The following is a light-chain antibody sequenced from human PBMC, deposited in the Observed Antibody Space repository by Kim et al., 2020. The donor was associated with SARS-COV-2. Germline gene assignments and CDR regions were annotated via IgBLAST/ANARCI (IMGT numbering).Light chain of an antibody. V-gene: IGKV1-5*03. Sequence: DIQMTQSPSTLSASVGDRVTITCRASQSISSWLAWYQQKPGKAPKLLIYKASSLESGVPSRFSGSGSGTEFTITISSLQPDDFATYYCQQYNSYSGYTFGQGTKLEI. CDR3: QQYNSYSGYT. CDR2: KAS. CDR1: QSISSW. J-gene: IGKJ2*01.